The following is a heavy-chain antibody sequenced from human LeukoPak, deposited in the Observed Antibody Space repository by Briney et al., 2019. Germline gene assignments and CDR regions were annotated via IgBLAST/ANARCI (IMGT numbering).Heavy chain of an antibody. CDR3: ARVIFGVVTGSYQYYYYMDV. CDR1: GYTFTSYG. CDR2: ISAYNGNT. J-gene: IGHJ6*03. D-gene: IGHD3-3*01. V-gene: IGHV1-18*01. Sequence: ASVKVSCKASGYTFTSYGISWVRQAPGQGLEWMGWISAYNGNTNYAQKLQGRVTMTTDTSTSTAYMELRSLRSDDTAVYYCARVIFGVVTGSYQYYYYMDVWGKGTTVTVSS.